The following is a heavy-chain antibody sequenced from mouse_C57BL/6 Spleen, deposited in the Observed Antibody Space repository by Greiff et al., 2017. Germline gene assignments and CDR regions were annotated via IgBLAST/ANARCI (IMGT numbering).Heavy chain of an antibody. D-gene: IGHD2-3*01. J-gene: IGHJ4*01. CDR3: ARSWLLSAIDY. CDR2: INPNNGGT. CDR1: GYTFTDYY. V-gene: IGHV1-26*01. Sequence: VQLQQSGPELVKPGASVKISCKASGYTFTDYYMNWVKQSHGKSLEWIGDINPNNGGTSYNQKFKGKATLTVDKSSSTAYMELRSLTSEDSAVYYCARSWLLSAIDYWGQGTSVTVSS.